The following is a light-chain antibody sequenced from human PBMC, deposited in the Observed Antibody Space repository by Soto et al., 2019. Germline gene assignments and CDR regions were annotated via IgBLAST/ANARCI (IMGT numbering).Light chain of an antibody. J-gene: IGKJ1*01. CDR2: KVS. V-gene: IGKV2-30*01. CDR3: MQGTHWPPT. Sequence: EDGMTQSPRKSADLGGRPTSIYRSYSQSRVYNNVDTXXXWXXQRPGQSPRRLVCKVSNRDPGVPDRFSGSGSGTEFTLKIIRVEAEDVGVYFCMQGTHWPPTFGQGPQ. CDR1: QSRVYNNVDTX.